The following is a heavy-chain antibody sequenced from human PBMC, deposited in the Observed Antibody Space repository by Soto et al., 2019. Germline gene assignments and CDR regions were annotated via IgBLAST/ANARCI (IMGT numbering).Heavy chain of an antibody. V-gene: IGHV1-18*01. CDR1: AYTFTSYG. Sequence: QVLLVQSGGEVREPRASVKVSCRASAYTFTSYGISWVRRAPGQGLEWMGWINPYNGNRNYAQKFQGRITMTKDTSTSTAYMELRNVRSDDTALYYCARDPDFWSGSLDYWGQGTLLTVSS. J-gene: IGHJ4*02. CDR3: ARDPDFWSGSLDY. D-gene: IGHD3-3*01. CDR2: INPYNGNR.